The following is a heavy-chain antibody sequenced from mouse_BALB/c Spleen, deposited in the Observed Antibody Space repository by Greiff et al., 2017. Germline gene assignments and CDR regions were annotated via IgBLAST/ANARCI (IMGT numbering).Heavy chain of an antibody. D-gene: IGHD2-1*01. J-gene: IGHJ4*01. CDR2: INSNGGST. V-gene: IGHV5-6-3*01. Sequence: EVKVVESGGGLVQPGGSLKLSCAASGFTFSSYGMSWVRQTPDKRLELVATINSNGGSTYYPDSVKGRFTISRDNAKNTLYLQMSSLKSEDTAMYYCARDLYGNYVYAMDYWGQGTSVTVSS. CDR3: ARDLYGNYVYAMDY. CDR1: GFTFSSYG.